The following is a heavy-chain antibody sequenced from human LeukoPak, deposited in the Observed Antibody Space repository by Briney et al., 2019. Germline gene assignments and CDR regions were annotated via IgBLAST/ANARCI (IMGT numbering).Heavy chain of an antibody. D-gene: IGHD3-16*01. CDR2: IYHSGST. CDR1: GGSISSGGYY. Sequence: SETLSLTCTVSGGSISSGGYYWSWIRQPPGKGLEWIGYIYHSGSTYYNPSLKSRVTISVDRSKNQFSLKLSSVTAADTAVYYCARAGGVVNRPDYWGQGTLVTVSS. J-gene: IGHJ4*02. V-gene: IGHV4-30-2*01. CDR3: ARAGGVVNRPDY.